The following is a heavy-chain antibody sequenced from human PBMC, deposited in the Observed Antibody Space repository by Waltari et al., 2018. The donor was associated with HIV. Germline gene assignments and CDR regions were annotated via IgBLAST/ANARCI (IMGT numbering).Heavy chain of an antibody. V-gene: IGHV4-59*01. CDR3: ATSSSRGFDY. Sequence: QVQLQESGPGLVKPSETLSLTCTVSGGSISSYYWRWIRQPPGKGLEWIGYIYYSGSTNYNPSLKSRVTISVDTSKNQFSLKLSSVTAADTAVYYCATSSSRGFDYWGQGTLVTVSS. CDR2: IYYSGST. J-gene: IGHJ4*02. D-gene: IGHD6-13*01. CDR1: GGSISSYY.